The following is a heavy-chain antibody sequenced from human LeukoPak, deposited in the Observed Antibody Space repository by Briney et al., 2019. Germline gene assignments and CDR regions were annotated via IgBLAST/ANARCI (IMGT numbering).Heavy chain of an antibody. CDR3: ARHRDNSGTDY. Sequence: GGSLRLSCAASGFTFSSYSMKWVRRAPGKGVEWVSSISSISTYIYYADSVKGRFTISRDNAKTSLYLQMNSLRAEDTTVYYCARHRDNSGTDYWGQGTLVTVSS. CDR1: GFTFSSYS. V-gene: IGHV3-21*01. D-gene: IGHD3-22*01. CDR2: ISSISTYI. J-gene: IGHJ4*02.